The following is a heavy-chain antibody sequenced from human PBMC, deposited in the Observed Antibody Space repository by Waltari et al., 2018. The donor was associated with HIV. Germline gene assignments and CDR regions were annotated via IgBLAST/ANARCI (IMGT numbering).Heavy chain of an antibody. CDR2: ISASGGVI. V-gene: IGHV3-11*01. Sequence: QDLLVESGGGLVNPGGSLRLSCAATGFSFRAYYMSWIRQAPGKVLEWIAYISASGGVIYYADSVKDRFTVSRDNSKNLVYLQMDNVNADDTAMYYCAGRPGDWGQGTLVTVSS. CDR1: GFSFRAYY. J-gene: IGHJ4*02. D-gene: IGHD7-27*01. CDR3: AGRPGD.